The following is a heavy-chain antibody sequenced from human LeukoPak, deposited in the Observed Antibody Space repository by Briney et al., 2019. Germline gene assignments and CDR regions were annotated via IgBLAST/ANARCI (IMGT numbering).Heavy chain of an antibody. CDR1: GFTFSSYS. D-gene: IGHD6-19*01. Sequence: GGSLRLSCAASGFTFSSYSMNWVRQAPGKGLEWVSSISSSSSYIYYADSVKGRFTISRDNAKNSLYLQMNSLRAEDTAVYYCARGFSSGWYPYFDYWGQGTLVTVSS. CDR2: ISSSSSYI. J-gene: IGHJ4*02. V-gene: IGHV3-21*01. CDR3: ARGFSSGWYPYFDY.